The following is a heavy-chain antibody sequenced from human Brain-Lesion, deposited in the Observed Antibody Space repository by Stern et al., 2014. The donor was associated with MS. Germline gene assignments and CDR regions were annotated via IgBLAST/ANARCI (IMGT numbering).Heavy chain of an antibody. D-gene: IGHD2-2*01. CDR2: IFNSGST. CDR1: GGSISSGGYY. J-gene: IGHJ6*02. CDR3: ARGRVVPGFQYYATDV. V-gene: IGHV4-61*02. Sequence: VQLVESGPGLVKPSQTLSLSCTVSGGSISSGGYYWSWIRQPAGKGLEWIGRIFNSGSTSYNPSPQSRVTLSIDTPKNQFSLRLNSMTAADTAVYYCARGRVVPGFQYYATDVWGQGTTVIVSS.